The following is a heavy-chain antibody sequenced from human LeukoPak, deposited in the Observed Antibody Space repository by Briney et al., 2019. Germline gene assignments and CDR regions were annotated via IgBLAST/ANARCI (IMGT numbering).Heavy chain of an antibody. CDR1: GFTFSSYA. V-gene: IGHV3-23*01. CDR3: AKGMGDYDFWSGSSVWFDP. D-gene: IGHD3-3*01. J-gene: IGHJ5*02. Sequence: GGSLRLSCAASGFTFSSYAMSWVRQAPGKGLEWVSATSGSGGSTYYADSVKGRFTISRDNSKNTLYLQMNSLRAEDTAVYYCAKGMGDYDFWSGSSVWFDPWGQGTLVTVSS. CDR2: TSGSGGST.